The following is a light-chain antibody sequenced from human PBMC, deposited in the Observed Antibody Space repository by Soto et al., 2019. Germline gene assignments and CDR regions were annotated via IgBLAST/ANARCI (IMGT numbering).Light chain of an antibody. CDR2: DVT. J-gene: IGLJ1*01. V-gene: IGLV2-14*01. CDR1: SSDVGGYIY. CDR3: SSSTTSSYYV. Sequence: QSVLTQPASVSGSPGQSITISCTGTSSDVGGYIYVSWYQQHPGKAPKLMIYDVTSRPSGVSYRFSGSTSGNTASLTISGLQAEDEAAYYCSSSTTSSYYVFGTGTKVTVL.